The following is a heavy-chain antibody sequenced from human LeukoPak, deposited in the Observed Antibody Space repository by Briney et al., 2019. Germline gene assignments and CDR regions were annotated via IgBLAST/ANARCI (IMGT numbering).Heavy chain of an antibody. V-gene: IGHV4-34*01. CDR1: GGSFSGYY. J-gene: IGHJ4*02. CDR3: ARGSHGHVVVPAALDY. Sequence: PSETLSLTRAVYGGSFSGYYWSWIRQPPGKGLEWIGEINHSGSTNYNPSLKSRVTISVDTSKNQFSLKLSSVTAADTAVYYYARGSHGHVVVPAALDYWGQGTLVTVSS. D-gene: IGHD2-2*01. CDR2: INHSGST.